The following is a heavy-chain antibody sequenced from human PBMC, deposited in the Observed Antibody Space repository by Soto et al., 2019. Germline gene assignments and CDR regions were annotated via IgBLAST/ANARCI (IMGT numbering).Heavy chain of an antibody. V-gene: IGHV4-4*02. Sequence: PSETLSLTCAVSGGCISSRNGWSWVRQPPGKGLEWIGEIYHSGSTNYNPSLKSRVTISVDTSKNQFSLKLSSVTAADTAVYYCAREVLGDYVWGSYRFSPAAYYFDYWGQGTLVTVSS. J-gene: IGHJ4*02. CDR1: GGCISSRNG. CDR3: AREVLGDYVWGSYRFSPAAYYFDY. D-gene: IGHD3-16*02. CDR2: IYHSGST.